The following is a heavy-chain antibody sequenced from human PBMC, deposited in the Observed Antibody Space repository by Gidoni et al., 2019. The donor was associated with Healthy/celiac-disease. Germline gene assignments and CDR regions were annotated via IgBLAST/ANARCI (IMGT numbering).Heavy chain of an antibody. CDR3: ARAPPAGYCSSTSCYTGKGMDV. CDR2: IIPIFGTA. V-gene: IGHV1-69*01. CDR1: GGTFSSYA. J-gene: IGHJ6*02. Sequence: QVQLVQSGAEVKKPGSSVKVSCKASGGTFSSYALSWVRQAPGQGLEWMGGIIPIFGTANYAQKFQGRVTITADESTSTAYMELSSLRSEDTAVYYCARAPPAGYCSSTSCYTGKGMDVWGQGTTVTVSS. D-gene: IGHD2-2*02.